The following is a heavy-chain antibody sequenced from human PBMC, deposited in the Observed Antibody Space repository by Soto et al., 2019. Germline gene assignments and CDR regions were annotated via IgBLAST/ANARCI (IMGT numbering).Heavy chain of an antibody. Sequence: QVQLVQSGAEVKKPGSSVKVSCKASGGTFSSYAISCVRQAPGQGLEWMGVILPIFGTANYAQKFQGRVTILADESTSTAYRELSSMRSEDTALYYCARGHTSSLTMIVPYWGQGTLVTVSS. D-gene: IGHD3-22*01. V-gene: IGHV1-69*01. CDR2: ILPIFGTA. J-gene: IGHJ4*02. CDR3: ARGHTSSLTMIVPY. CDR1: GGTFSSYA.